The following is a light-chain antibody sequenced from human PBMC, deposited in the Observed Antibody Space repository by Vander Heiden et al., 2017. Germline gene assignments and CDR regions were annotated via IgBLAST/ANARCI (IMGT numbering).Light chain of an antibody. J-gene: IGLJ2*01. Sequence: SYELTQPPSVSVSPGQTGSITCSGDKLGDKCSRWYQQKPAKSPVLVINQDSKRPPGLSARSSGCNSANTATLTISGNQAMDYDDYSCQAWDSSTVVFGGGTKLTVL. CDR1: KLGDKC. CDR2: QDS. CDR3: QAWDSSTVV. V-gene: IGLV3-1*01.